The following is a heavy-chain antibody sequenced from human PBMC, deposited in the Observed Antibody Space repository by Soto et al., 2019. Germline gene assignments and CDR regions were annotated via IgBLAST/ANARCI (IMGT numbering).Heavy chain of an antibody. Sequence: PGGSLRLSCAASGFTFSSYAMSWVRQAPGKGLEWVSTIGGSTTNTYYADSVKGRFTISRDNSKNTLYLQMDSLRAEDTAVYYCAKDVAITIVRGGTPGYWGQGTLVTVSS. D-gene: IGHD3-10*01. CDR1: GFTFSSYA. J-gene: IGHJ4*02. CDR3: AKDVAITIVRGGTPGY. V-gene: IGHV3-23*01. CDR2: IGGSTTNT.